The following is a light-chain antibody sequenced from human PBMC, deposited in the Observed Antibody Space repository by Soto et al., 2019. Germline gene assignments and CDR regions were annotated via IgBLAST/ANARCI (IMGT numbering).Light chain of an antibody. CDR2: GAS. CDR1: ESVSAGY. CDR3: HQYGSSPFT. J-gene: IGKJ3*01. Sequence: EIVLTQSPGTLSLSSGERATLSCRASESVSAGYLAWYQQKPGQAPRLFIYGASSRATGIPDRFSGSGSGAECTLHISRLEPEDFAVNYCHQYGSSPFTFGRGTKVDIK. V-gene: IGKV3-20*01.